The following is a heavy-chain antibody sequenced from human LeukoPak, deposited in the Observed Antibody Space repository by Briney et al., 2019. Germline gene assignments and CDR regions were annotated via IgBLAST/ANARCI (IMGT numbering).Heavy chain of an antibody. CDR2: IIPIFGTA. V-gene: IGHV1-69*13. CDR1: GGTFSIYA. J-gene: IGHJ3*02. CDR3: ARVAGCGGDCYWGAFDI. D-gene: IGHD2-21*02. Sequence: ASVNVSCKASGGTFSIYAISWVRQAPGQGLEWMGGIIPIFGTANYAQKFQGRVTITADESTSTAYMELSSLRSEDTAVYYCARVAGCGGDCYWGAFDIWGQGTMVTVSS.